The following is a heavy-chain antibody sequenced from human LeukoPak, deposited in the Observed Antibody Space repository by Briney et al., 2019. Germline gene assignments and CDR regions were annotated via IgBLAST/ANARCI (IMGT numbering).Heavy chain of an antibody. CDR3: AKSKSGSYGY. CDR2: ISSSSSYI. J-gene: IGHJ4*02. CDR1: GFTFSSYS. V-gene: IGHV3-21*04. D-gene: IGHD1-26*01. Sequence: PGGSLRLSCAASGFTFSSYSMNWVRQAPGKGLEWVSSISSSSSYIYYADSVKGRFTISRDNSKNTLYLQMNSLRAEDTAVYYCAKSKSGSYGYWGQGTLVTVSS.